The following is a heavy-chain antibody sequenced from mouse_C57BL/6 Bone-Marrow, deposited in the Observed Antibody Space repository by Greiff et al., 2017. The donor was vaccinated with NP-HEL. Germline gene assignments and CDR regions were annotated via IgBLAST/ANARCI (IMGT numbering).Heavy chain of an antibody. D-gene: IGHD1-1*01. CDR2: INPSTGGT. CDR3: ARGGFYYYGSSYFDY. J-gene: IGHJ2*01. Sequence: VQLQQSGPELVKPGASVKISCKASGYSFTGYYMNWVKQSPEKSLEWIGEINPSTGGTTYNQKFKAKATLTVDKSSSTAYMQLKSLTSEDSAVYYCARGGFYYYGSSYFDYWGQGTTLTVSS. V-gene: IGHV1-42*01. CDR1: GYSFTGYY.